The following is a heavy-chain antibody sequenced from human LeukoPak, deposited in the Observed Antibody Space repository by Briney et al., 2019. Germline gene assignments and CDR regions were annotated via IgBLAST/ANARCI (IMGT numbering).Heavy chain of an antibody. CDR2: IYYSGST. D-gene: IGHD3-22*01. CDR1: GGSISSYY. Sequence: SETLSLTCTVSGGSISSYYWSWIRQPPGKGLEWIGYIYYSGSTYYNPSLKSRVTISVDTSKNQFSLKLSSVTAADTAVYYCARAGDYYDSSGYSTGGFDYWGQGTLVTVSS. CDR3: ARAGDYYDSSGYSTGGFDY. V-gene: IGHV4-59*08. J-gene: IGHJ4*02.